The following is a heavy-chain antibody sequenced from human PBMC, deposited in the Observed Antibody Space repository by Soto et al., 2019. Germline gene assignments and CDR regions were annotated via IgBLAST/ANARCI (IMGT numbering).Heavy chain of an antibody. D-gene: IGHD3-10*01. V-gene: IGHV3-23*01. CDR3: AQGSDLIYTYWDFDL. J-gene: IGHJ2*01. CDR1: GFTFSSFV. CDR2: ISGTGGST. Sequence: EVQVLESGGTLVQPGGSLRLSCAASGFTFSSFVMSWVRQAPGKGLEWVSTISGTGGSTYYADSVKARFTISRDNSKNTLSLQMISLRAEDTALYYFAQGSDLIYTYWDFDLWGRGTLVTVSS.